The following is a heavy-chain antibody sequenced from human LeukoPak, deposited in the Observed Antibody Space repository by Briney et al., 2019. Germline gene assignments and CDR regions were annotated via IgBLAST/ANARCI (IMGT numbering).Heavy chain of an antibody. V-gene: IGHV1-69*06. CDR2: IIPIFGTA. CDR3: ARGKTYYDILTGNEGAFDI. D-gene: IGHD3-9*01. CDR1: GGTFSSYA. J-gene: IGHJ3*02. Sequence: SVKVSCKASGGTFSSYAISWVRQAPGQGLEWMGGIIPIFGTANYAQKFQGRVTITADKSTSTAYMELSSLRSEDTAVYYCARGKTYYDILTGNEGAFDIWGQGTMVTVSS.